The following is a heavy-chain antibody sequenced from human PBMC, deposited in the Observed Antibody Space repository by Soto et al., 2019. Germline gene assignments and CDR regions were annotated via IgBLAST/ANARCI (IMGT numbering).Heavy chain of an antibody. CDR3: ARQRGHCSRTSCRGYYYGMDV. Sequence: GESLKISCKGSGYSFTSYWIGWVRQMPGKGLEWMGIIYPGDSDTRYSPSFQGQVTISADKSISTAYLQCSSLKASDNAMYYCARQRGHCSRTSCRGYYYGMDVGDQGTTVTGSS. V-gene: IGHV5-51*01. CDR2: IYPGDSDT. D-gene: IGHD2-2*01. J-gene: IGHJ6*02. CDR1: GYSFTSYW.